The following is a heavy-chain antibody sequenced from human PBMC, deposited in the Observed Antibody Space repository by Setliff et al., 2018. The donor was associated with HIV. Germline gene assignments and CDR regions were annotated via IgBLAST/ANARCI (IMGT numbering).Heavy chain of an antibody. CDR1: GYTFTTYS. CDR2: INVGNGDT. Sequence: ASVKVSCKASGYTFTTYSLHWVRQAPGQSLEWMGWINVGNGDTKYSQALQGRITITRDTSANTAYMELSNLRSDDTAVYFCARGALLAVFDFDHWGHGTLVTVS. CDR3: ARGALLAVFDFDH. V-gene: IGHV1-3*01. J-gene: IGHJ4*01. D-gene: IGHD3-10*01.